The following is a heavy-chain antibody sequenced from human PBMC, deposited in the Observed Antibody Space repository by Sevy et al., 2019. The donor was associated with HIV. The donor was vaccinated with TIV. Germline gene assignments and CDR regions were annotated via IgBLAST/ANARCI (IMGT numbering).Heavy chain of an antibody. D-gene: IGHD6-13*01. CDR1: GFTFSNAW. J-gene: IGHJ4*02. V-gene: IGHV3-15*01. Sequence: GGSLRLSCAASGFTFSNAWMSWVRQAPGKGLEWVGRIKGKIYDGNIDYAAPVKGRFSISRDDSKNTLYLQMNSLKTEDTAVYYCTTASWSQEDYYNYWGQGTLVTVSS. CDR2: IKGKIYDGNI. CDR3: TTASWSQEDYYNY.